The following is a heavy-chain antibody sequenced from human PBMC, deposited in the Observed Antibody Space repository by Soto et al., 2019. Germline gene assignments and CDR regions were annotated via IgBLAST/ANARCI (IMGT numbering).Heavy chain of an antibody. CDR1: GFTFSSYS. CDR2: ISSSSSYI. J-gene: IGHJ6*04. CDR3: ARDQRDYYGMDV. Sequence: SLRLSCASSGFTFSSYSMNWVRQAPGKGLEWVSSISSSSSYIYYADSVKGRFTISRDNAKNSLYLQMNSLRAEDTAVYYCARDQRDYYGMDVWGKGTTVTVSS. V-gene: IGHV3-21*01.